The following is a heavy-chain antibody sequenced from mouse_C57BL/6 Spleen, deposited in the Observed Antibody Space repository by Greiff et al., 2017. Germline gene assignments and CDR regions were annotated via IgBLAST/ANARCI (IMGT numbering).Heavy chain of an antibody. Sequence: DVMLVESGGGLVQPGGSMKLSCVASGFTFSNYWMNWVRQSPEKGLEWVAQIRLKSDNYATHYAESVKGRFTISRDDSKSSVYLQMNNLSAEDTGISYCTDYYSNYEAMDYWGPGTSVTVSS. CDR1: GFTFSNYW. D-gene: IGHD2-5*01. V-gene: IGHV6-3*01. CDR3: TDYYSNYEAMDY. CDR2: IRLKSDNYAT. J-gene: IGHJ4*01.